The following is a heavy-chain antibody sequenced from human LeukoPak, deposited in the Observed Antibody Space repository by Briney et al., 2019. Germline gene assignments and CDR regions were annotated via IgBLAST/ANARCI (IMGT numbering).Heavy chain of an antibody. Sequence: GASVKVPCKASGGTFSSYAISWVRQAPGQGLEWMGGIIPIFGTANYAQKFQGRVTITADESTSTAYMELSSLRSEDTAVYYCARDWRGYCSSTSCYWNNWFDPWGQGTLVTVSS. CDR2: IIPIFGTA. J-gene: IGHJ5*02. D-gene: IGHD2-2*01. V-gene: IGHV1-69*13. CDR3: ARDWRGYCSSTSCYWNNWFDP. CDR1: GGTFSSYA.